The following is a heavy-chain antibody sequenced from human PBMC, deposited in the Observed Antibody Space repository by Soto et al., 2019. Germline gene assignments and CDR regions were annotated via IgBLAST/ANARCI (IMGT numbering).Heavy chain of an antibody. D-gene: IGHD4-4*01. CDR3: ARRDYSNYENWFDP. J-gene: IGHJ5*02. CDR2: VYYSGST. CDR1: GGSISSSSYY. V-gene: IGHV4-39*07. Sequence: SETLSLTCTVSGGSISSSSYYWGWIRQPPGKGLEWIGNVYYSGSTNYNPSLKSRVTISVDTSKNQFSLKLSSVTAADTAVYYCARRDYSNYENWFDPWGQGTLVTVSS.